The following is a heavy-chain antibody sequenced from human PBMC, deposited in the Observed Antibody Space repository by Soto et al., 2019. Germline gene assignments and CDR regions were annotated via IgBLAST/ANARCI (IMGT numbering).Heavy chain of an antibody. Sequence: QVQLQESGPGLVKPSETLSLTCTVSGDSISSLYWSWIRQPPGKGLEWIGYIYYSGSINYNPSLKSGVTISVDPSKNQFPLRLSSVTAADTAVYYCAKSLWDTSGWKTDYWGQGTLVTVSS. J-gene: IGHJ4*02. CDR1: GDSISSLY. CDR2: IYYSGSI. D-gene: IGHD6-19*01. V-gene: IGHV4-59*01. CDR3: AKSLWDTSGWKTDY.